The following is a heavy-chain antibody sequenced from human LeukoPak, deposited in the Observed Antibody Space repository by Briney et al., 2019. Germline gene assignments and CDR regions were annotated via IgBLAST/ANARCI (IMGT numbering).Heavy chain of an antibody. CDR2: IYYSGST. D-gene: IGHD2-2*01. CDR3: AVVVVPAADSVAFDI. CDR1: GDSVSSGSDY. Sequence: SETLSLTCTVSGDSVSSGSDYWSWIRQPPGKGLEWLGYIYYSGSTKYNPSLKSRVTISVDTSKNQFSLKLSSVTAADTAVYYCAVVVVPAADSVAFDIWGQGTMVTVSS. J-gene: IGHJ3*02. V-gene: IGHV4-61*01.